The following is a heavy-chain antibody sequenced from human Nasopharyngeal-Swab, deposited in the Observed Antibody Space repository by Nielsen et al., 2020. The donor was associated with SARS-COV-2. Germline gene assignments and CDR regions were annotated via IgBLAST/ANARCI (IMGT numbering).Heavy chain of an antibody. CDR3: ARDQRSGWFDAFDI. CDR2: IYYSGST. J-gene: IGHJ3*02. V-gene: IGHV4-59*01. Sequence: WIRQPPGKGLEWIGYIYYSGSTNYSPSLKSRVTISVDTSKNQFSLKLSSVTAADTAVYYCARDQRSGWFDAFDIWGQGTMVTVSS. D-gene: IGHD6-19*01.